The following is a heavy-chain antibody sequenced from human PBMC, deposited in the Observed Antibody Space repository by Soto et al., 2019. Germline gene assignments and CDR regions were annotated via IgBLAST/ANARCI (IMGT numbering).Heavy chain of an antibody. V-gene: IGHV1-18*01. CDR1: GYTFTSYG. D-gene: IGHD2-15*01. J-gene: IGHJ4*02. CDR3: ASASCGICYPGY. Sequence: GASVKVSCKASGYTFTSYGISWVRQAPGQGLEWMGWISAYNGTTNHAQKLQGRVTMTTDTSTSTAYMELTSLRSDDTAVYYCASASCGICYPGYWGQGTLVTVSS. CDR2: ISAYNGTT.